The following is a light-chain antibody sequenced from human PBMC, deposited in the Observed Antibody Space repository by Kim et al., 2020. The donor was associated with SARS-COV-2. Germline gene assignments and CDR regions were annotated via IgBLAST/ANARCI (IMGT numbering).Light chain of an antibody. CDR2: DAA. V-gene: IGKV3-11*01. Sequence: PGEGASLPCRASHSVDINLAWYQQTPGQPPRLLIYDAAIRAAGVPTRFSGSGSGTDFTLTISSLEAEDVAIYYCQQRTGWPPALPFGGGTKVDIK. CDR3: QQRTGWPPALP. CDR1: HSVDIN. J-gene: IGKJ4*01.